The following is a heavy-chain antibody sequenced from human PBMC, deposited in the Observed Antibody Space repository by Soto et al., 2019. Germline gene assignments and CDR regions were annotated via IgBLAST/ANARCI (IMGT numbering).Heavy chain of an antibody. CDR1: GFTFSDYY. D-gene: IGHD2-2*01. V-gene: IGHV3-11*01. J-gene: IGHJ4*02. CDR2: ISGSGSTI. CDR3: ARDWSSTSCYSY. Sequence: GESLKISCAASGFTFSDYYMPWVRQAPGKGLEWVSYISGSGSTIFYADSVKGRFTTSRDKAKNSLFLQMNSLTVEDTALYYCARDWSSTSCYSYWGQGTLVTVSS.